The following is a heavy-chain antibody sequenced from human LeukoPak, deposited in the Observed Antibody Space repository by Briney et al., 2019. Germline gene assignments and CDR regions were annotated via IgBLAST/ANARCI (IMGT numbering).Heavy chain of an antibody. CDR3: ARDVEFRYGGYEVGTFDI. J-gene: IGHJ3*02. D-gene: IGHD5-12*01. CDR1: GGSISSYY. Sequence: PSETLSLTCTVSGGSISSYYWNWIRQSPGKGLEWIGLIYYTGSANYNPSLESRVTISVDTSKNQFSLKLSSVTAADTAVYYCARDVEFRYGGYEVGTFDIWGQGTLVTVSS. V-gene: IGHV4-59*01. CDR2: IYYTGSA.